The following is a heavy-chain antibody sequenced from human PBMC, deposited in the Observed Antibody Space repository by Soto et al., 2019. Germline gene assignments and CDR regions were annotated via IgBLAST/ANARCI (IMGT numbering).Heavy chain of an antibody. D-gene: IGHD5-18*01. V-gene: IGHV4-39*01. Sequence: QLQLQESGPGLVKPSETLSLTCTVSGGSISSNNYYWGWIRQPPGKGLEWIGSIYYSGSTYYNPSLKSRVTISVDTSKNQFSLKLSSVTATDTAVYYCATSEGQIWLQSDYWGQGTLVTVSS. CDR1: GGSISSNNYY. J-gene: IGHJ4*02. CDR3: ATSEGQIWLQSDY. CDR2: IYYSGST.